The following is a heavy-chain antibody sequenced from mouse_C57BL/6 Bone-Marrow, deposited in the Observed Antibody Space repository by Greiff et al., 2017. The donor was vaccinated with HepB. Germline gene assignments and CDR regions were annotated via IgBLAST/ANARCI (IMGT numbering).Heavy chain of an antibody. CDR3: TRDYGSSYGYFDV. Sequence: EVQVVESGEGLVKPGGSLKLSCAASGFTFSSYAMSWVRQTPEKRLEWVAYISSGGDYIYYADTVKGRFTISRDNARNTLYLQMSSLKSEDTAMYYCTRDYGSSYGYFDVWGTGTTVTVSS. V-gene: IGHV5-9-1*02. D-gene: IGHD1-1*01. CDR2: ISSGGDYI. J-gene: IGHJ1*03. CDR1: GFTFSSYA.